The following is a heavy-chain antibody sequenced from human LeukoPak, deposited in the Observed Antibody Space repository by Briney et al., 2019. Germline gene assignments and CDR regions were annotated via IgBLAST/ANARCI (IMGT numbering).Heavy chain of an antibody. CDR1: GYTFTGYY. D-gene: IGHD6-13*01. CDR3: ARGSSSWFEYFQH. CDR2: INPNSGGT. J-gene: IGHJ1*01. Sequence: ASVKVSCKASGYTFTGYYMHWVRQAPGRGLEWMGWINPNSGGTNYAQKLQGRVTMTTDTSTSTAYMELRSLRSDDTAVYYCARGSSSWFEYFQHWGQGTLVTVSS. V-gene: IGHV1-2*02.